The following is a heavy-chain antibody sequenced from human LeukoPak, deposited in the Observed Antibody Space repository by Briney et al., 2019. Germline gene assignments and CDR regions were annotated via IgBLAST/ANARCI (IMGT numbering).Heavy chain of an antibody. D-gene: IGHD2-15*01. CDR1: GYTFTSYG. V-gene: IGHV1-18*01. J-gene: IGHJ5*02. Sequence: ASVKVSCKASGYTFTSYGISWVRQAPGQGLEWMAWISTYNGNTNYAQKFQGRVTMTTDTSTTTAYMELRSLRSDDTAVYYCAREDNLARYCSGGSCSTFDPWGQGTLVTVSS. CDR2: ISTYNGNT. CDR3: AREDNLARYCSGGSCSTFDP.